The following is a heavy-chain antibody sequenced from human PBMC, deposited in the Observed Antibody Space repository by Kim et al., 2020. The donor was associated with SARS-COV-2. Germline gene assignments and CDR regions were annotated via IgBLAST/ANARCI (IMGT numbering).Heavy chain of an antibody. CDR3: ARDGLGSRPFDY. CDR2: ISSSATTI. J-gene: IGHJ4*02. D-gene: IGHD1-26*01. V-gene: IGHV3-48*02. Sequence: GGSLRLSCATSGFTFNSHSFNWVRQAPGKGLEWVSYISSSATTIYYAASVKGRFTISRDSAENSVFLQMHSLSEEDTAVYYCARDGLGSRPFDYWGQGIL. CDR1: GFTFNSHS.